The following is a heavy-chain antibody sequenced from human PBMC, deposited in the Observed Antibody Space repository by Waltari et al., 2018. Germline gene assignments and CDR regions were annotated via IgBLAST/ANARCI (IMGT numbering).Heavy chain of an antibody. CDR3: AKDVAMGKSGFALDY. CDR1: GFNFRLNW. V-gene: IGHV3-74*01. D-gene: IGHD3-3*01. Sequence: DVEVVQFGGGLVQPGGCLRLSCAAPGFNFRLNWMHWVRQVPGKGLVWVARINSDGSSRSYTDSVKGRFTISRDNSKNTVYLQMDALRVEDTAVYYCAKDVAMGKSGFALDYWGQGALVTVSS. CDR2: INSDGSSR. J-gene: IGHJ4*02.